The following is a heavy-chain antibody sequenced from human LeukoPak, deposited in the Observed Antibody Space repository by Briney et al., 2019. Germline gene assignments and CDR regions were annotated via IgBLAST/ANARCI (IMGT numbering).Heavy chain of an antibody. CDR1: GGSISSYY. Sequence: SETLSLTCTVSGGSISSYYWSWIRQPPGKGLEWIGYIYYSGSTNYNPSLKSRVTISVDTSKNQFSLKLSSVTAADTAVYYCAGYYGSGSDWGQGTLVTVSS. D-gene: IGHD3-10*01. CDR3: AGYYGSGSD. J-gene: IGHJ4*02. V-gene: IGHV4-59*08. CDR2: IYYSGST.